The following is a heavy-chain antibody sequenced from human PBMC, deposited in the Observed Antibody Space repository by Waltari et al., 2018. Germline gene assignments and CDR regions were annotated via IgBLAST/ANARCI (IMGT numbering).Heavy chain of an antibody. V-gene: IGHV3-33*01. CDR1: GFSLYSNG. CDR2: IWNNGNES. CDR3: AREGTGRCTNGICSMDY. D-gene: IGHD2-8*01. J-gene: IGHJ4*02. Sequence: QVHLVESGGGVVQPGASLRLSCATSGFSLYSNGMHCVRRAPGKGLEWVALIWNNGNESHYSYSVRGRFTISRDTSTNTVFLEMSSLTDDETAIYYCAREGTGRCTNGICSMDYWGQGTLVTVSS.